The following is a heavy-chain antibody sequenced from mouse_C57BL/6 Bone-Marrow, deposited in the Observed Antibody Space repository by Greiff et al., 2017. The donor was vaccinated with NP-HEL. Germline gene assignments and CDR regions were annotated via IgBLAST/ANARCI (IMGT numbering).Heavy chain of an antibody. J-gene: IGHJ3*01. D-gene: IGHD2-4*01. V-gene: IGHV1-15*01. CDR2: IDPETGGT. CDR1: GYTFTDYE. CDR3: TGVGYYDYAWFAY. Sequence: QVQLQQPGAEMVRPGASVTLSCKASGYTFTDYEMHWVKQTPVHGLEWIGAIDPETGGTAYNQKFKGKAILTADKSSSTAYMELRSLTSEDSAVYYCTGVGYYDYAWFAYWGQGTLVTVSA.